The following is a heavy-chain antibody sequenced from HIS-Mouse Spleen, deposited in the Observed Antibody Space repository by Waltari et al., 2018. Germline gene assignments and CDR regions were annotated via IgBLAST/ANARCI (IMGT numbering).Heavy chain of an antibody. J-gene: IGHJ4*02. CDR3: AKASSGWLDY. CDR2: ISYDGSNK. V-gene: IGHV3-30*18. Sequence: QVQPVESGGGVVQPGRSLRLSCAASGFTFRSYGLAWVRQAPGKGLEWVAVISYDGSNKYYADSVKGRFTISRDNSKNTLYLQMNSLRAEDTAVYYCAKASSGWLDYWGQGTLVTVSS. CDR1: GFTFRSYG. D-gene: IGHD6-19*01.